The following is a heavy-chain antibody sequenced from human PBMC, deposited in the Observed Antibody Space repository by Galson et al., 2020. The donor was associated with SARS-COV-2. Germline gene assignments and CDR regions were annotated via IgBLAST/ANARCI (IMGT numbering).Heavy chain of an antibody. J-gene: IGHJ2*01. V-gene: IGHV1-24*01. CDR3: ATDMGRWQLARKYWYFDL. D-gene: IGHD6-6*01. CDR1: GYTLTELS. CDR2: FDPEDGET. Sequence: ASVKVSCKVSGYTLTELSMHWVRQAPGKGLEWMGGFDPEDGETIYAQKFQGRVTMTEDTSTDTAYMELSSLRSEDTAVYYCATDMGRWQLARKYWYFDLWGRGTLVTVSS.